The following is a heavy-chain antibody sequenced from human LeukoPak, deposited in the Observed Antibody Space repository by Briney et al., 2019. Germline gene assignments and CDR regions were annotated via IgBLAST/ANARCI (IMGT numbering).Heavy chain of an antibody. CDR2: ISPDGSSR. J-gene: IGHJ4*01. V-gene: IGHV3-7*01. Sequence: GGSLRLSCAVSGLTITNYWMAWVRQAPGKGLEWVANISPDGSSRNYMDSVKGRFTISRDNAKNSLHLQLNSLRGEDSAVYYCARDSLGDLDFWGHGTLVTVSS. CDR3: ARDSLGDLDF. CDR1: GLTITNYW.